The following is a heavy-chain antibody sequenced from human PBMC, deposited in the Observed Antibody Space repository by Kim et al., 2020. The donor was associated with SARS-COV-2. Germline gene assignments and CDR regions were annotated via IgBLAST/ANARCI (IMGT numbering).Heavy chain of an antibody. Sequence: SETLSLTCSVSGYSISRGSYWGWVRQAPGKGLEWIGSIHHTGNPYYNPSLESRVNLSVDTAKNQFSLNLTSVTAADTALYFCARAYFEWVLLIPPQYFDFWGHGTLVTVSS. V-gene: IGHV4-38-2*02. D-gene: IGHD3-22*01. J-gene: IGHJ4*01. CDR3: ARAYFEWVLLIPPQYFDF. CDR2: IHHTGNP. CDR1: GYSISRGSY.